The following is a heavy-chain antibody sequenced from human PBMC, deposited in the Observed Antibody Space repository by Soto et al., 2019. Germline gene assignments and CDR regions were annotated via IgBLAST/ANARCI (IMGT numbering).Heavy chain of an antibody. V-gene: IGHV4-4*07. CDR1: GGSITPYH. Sequence: SETLSLTCTVSGGSITPYHWSWIRQPAGKGLEWIGRIYANGNTKYSPSLRSRVTVSVDVSQNQFFLTLQSVTAADSAVYYCGRESGETWDYEAYWGQGTPVTVSS. CDR2: IYANGNT. D-gene: IGHD1-7*01. CDR3: GRESGETWDYEAY. J-gene: IGHJ4*02.